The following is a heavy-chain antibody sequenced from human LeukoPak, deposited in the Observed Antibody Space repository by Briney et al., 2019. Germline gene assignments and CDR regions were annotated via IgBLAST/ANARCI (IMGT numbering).Heavy chain of an antibody. D-gene: IGHD6-6*01. Sequence: GGSLRLSCAVSGFTFSSYSMNWVRQAPGKGLEWVSYISSSNTIYYADSVKGRFTISRDNAKNSLYLQMNSLRDEDAAVYYCARRHGSSWADFDYWGQGTLVTVSS. CDR1: GFTFSSYS. CDR3: ARRHGSSWADFDY. J-gene: IGHJ4*02. CDR2: ISSSNTI. V-gene: IGHV3-48*02.